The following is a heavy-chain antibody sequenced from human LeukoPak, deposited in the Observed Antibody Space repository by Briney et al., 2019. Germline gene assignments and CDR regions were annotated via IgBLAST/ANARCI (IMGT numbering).Heavy chain of an antibody. CDR2: INHSGST. D-gene: IGHD1-14*01. CDR1: GGSFSGYY. CDR3: ARGRRRTPEYYYYMDV. J-gene: IGHJ6*03. V-gene: IGHV4-34*01. Sequence: SETLSLTCAVYGGSFSGYYWSWIRQPPGKGLEWIGEINHSGSTNYNPSLKSRVTISVDTSKNQFSLKLSSVTAADTAVYYCARGRRRTPEYYYYMDVRGKGTTVTVSS.